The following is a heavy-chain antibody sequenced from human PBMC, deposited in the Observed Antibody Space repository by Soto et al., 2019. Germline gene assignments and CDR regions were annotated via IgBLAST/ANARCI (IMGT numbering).Heavy chain of an antibody. CDR3: AKEQGGAFDI. J-gene: IGHJ3*02. V-gene: IGHV3-9*01. CDR2: ISWNSGTI. CDR1: GFTFDDYA. Sequence: LGGSLRLSCAASGFTFDDYAMHWVRQAPGKGLEWVSGISWNSGTIDYADSVKGRFTISRDNAKNSLYLQMNSLRAEDTALYYCAKEQGGAFDIWGQGTMVTVSS.